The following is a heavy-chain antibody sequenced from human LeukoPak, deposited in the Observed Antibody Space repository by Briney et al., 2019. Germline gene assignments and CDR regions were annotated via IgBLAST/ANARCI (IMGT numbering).Heavy chain of an antibody. Sequence: SVKVSCKASGGTFSSYAISWVRQAPGQGLEWMGGFIPIFGTANYAQKFQGRVTITADESTSTAYMELSSLRSEDTAVYYCARAALVGYDFWSGYYTGIGWFDPWGQGTLVTVSS. CDR1: GGTFSSYA. CDR3: ARAALVGYDFWSGYYTGIGWFDP. D-gene: IGHD3-3*01. J-gene: IGHJ5*02. V-gene: IGHV1-69*13. CDR2: FIPIFGTA.